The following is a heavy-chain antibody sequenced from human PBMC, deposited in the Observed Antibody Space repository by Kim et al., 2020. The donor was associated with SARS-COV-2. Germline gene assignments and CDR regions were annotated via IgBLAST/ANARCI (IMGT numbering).Heavy chain of an antibody. Sequence: GESLRISCKGSGYSFTSYWIGWVRQMPGKGLEWMGIIYPGDSDTRYSPSFQGQVTISADKSISTAYLQWSSLKASDTAMYYCARQEQIFGVVTPYYYYMDVWGKGTTVTVSS. J-gene: IGHJ6*03. CDR3: ARQEQIFGVVTPYYYYMDV. V-gene: IGHV5-51*01. D-gene: IGHD3-3*01. CDR2: IYPGDSDT. CDR1: GYSFTSYW.